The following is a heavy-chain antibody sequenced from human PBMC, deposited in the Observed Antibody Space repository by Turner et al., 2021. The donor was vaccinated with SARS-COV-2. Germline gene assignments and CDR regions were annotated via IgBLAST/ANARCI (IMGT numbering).Heavy chain of an antibody. V-gene: IGHV1-8*01. CDR2: RSPNSGNT. Sequence: VQLVQSGAELKKPGASVKVSCMASGYTFTNYDINWVRQATGQGLEWMGWRSPNSGNTGYAQKFQGRVTMTRNTSISTAYMELSSLRSEDTAVYYWARGMFRFGGVIVRPFDYWGQGTLVTVSS. CDR3: ARGMFRFGGVIVRPFDY. J-gene: IGHJ4*02. CDR1: GYTFTNYD. D-gene: IGHD3-16*02.